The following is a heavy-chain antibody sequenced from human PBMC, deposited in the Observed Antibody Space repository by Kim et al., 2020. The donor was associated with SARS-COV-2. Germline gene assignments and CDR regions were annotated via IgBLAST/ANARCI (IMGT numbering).Heavy chain of an antibody. D-gene: IGHD1-26*01. CDR3: AKETRGSYLDY. Sequence: TYYADSVKGRFTISRDNSKNSLYLQMNSLRTEDTALYYCAKETRGSYLDYWGQGTLVTVSS. CDR2: T. V-gene: IGHV3-43*01. J-gene: IGHJ4*02.